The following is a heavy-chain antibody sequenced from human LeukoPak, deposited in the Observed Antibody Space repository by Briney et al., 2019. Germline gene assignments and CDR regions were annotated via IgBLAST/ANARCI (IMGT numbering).Heavy chain of an antibody. CDR3: ARGGYSYDNWFDP. CDR1: GGSISSGGYY. V-gene: IGHV4-31*03. CDR2: IYYSGSA. D-gene: IGHD5-18*01. Sequence: PSQTLSLTCTVSGGSISSGGYYWSWIRQHPGKGLEWIGYIYYSGSAYYSPSLKSRVTISVDTSENQFSLKLSSVTAADTAVYYCARGGYSYDNWFDPWGQGTLVTVSS. J-gene: IGHJ5*02.